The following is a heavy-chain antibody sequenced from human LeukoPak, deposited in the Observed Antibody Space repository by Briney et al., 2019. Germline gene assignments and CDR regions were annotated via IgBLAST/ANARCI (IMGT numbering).Heavy chain of an antibody. CDR3: ARAVVTPGYYYYYMDV. J-gene: IGHJ6*03. V-gene: IGHV4-39*07. Sequence: SETLSLTCTVSGGSISSSSYYWGWIRQPPGKGLEWIGSIYYSGSTYYNPSLKSRVTISVDTSKNQFSLKLSSVTAADTAVYYCARAVVTPGYYYYYMDVWGKGTTVTISS. CDR1: GGSISSSSYY. CDR2: IYYSGST. D-gene: IGHD4-23*01.